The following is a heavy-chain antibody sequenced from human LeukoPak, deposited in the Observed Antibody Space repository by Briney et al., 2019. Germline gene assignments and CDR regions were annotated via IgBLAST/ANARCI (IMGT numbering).Heavy chain of an antibody. D-gene: IGHD3-3*01. Sequence: PGGSLRLSCRASGFTFGDYGMSWVRQAPGRGLEWVGFTRGKAYGGTAEYAASVKGRFSISRDDSKSIAYLQMNSLKTEDTAVYYCTGDQFFWGQGTLVTVSS. CDR2: TRGKAYGGTA. CDR3: TGDQFF. V-gene: IGHV3-49*04. CDR1: GFTFGDYG. J-gene: IGHJ4*02.